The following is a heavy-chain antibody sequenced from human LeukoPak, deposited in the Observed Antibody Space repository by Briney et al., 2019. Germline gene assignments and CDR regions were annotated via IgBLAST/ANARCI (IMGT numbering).Heavy chain of an antibody. J-gene: IGHJ3*02. CDR2: ISWNSGSI. CDR1: GFTFDDYA. V-gene: IGHV3-9*01. CDR3: ARDNYDSSGYYYFAFDI. Sequence: GGSPRLSCAASGFTFDDYAMHWVRQAPGKGLEWVSGISWNSGSIGYAESVKGRFTISRDNAKNSLYLEMNSLRAEDTAVYYCARDNYDSSGYYYFAFDIWGQGTMVTVSS. D-gene: IGHD3-22*01.